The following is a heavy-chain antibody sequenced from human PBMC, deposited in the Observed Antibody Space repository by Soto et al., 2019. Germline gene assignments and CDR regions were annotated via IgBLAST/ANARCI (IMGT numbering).Heavy chain of an antibody. CDR2: ISYDGSNK. D-gene: IGHD3-22*01. V-gene: IGHV3-30*18. CDR3: AKLRYYDSSGYPFDY. CDR1: GFTFSSYG. J-gene: IGHJ4*02. Sequence: QVQLVESGGGVVQPGRSLRLSCAASGFTFSSYGMHWVRQAPGKGLEWVAVISYDGSNKYYADSVKGRFTISRDNSKNTLYLQMNILRAEDTAVYYCAKLRYYDSSGYPFDYWGQGTLVTVSS.